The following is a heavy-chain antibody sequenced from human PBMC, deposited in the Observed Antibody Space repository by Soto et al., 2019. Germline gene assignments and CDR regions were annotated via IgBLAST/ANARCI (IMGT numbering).Heavy chain of an antibody. CDR2: ISYDGDNE. J-gene: IGHJ4*02. V-gene: IGHV3-30-3*01. Sequence: QVQLVESGGGVVQSGRSLRLSCAASGFTFSGSEMHWVRQAPGKGLEWVAFISYDGDNEYYADSVKGRFTVSRDNSRNTLHLQMDSLRPEDTAVYYCARDLGYYDSSGYFDYWGQGTLVTVSS. D-gene: IGHD3-22*01. CDR1: GFTFSGSE. CDR3: ARDLGYYDSSGYFDY.